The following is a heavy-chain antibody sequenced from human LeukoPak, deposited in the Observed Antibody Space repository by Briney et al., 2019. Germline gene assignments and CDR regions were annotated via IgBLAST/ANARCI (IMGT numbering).Heavy chain of an antibody. CDR2: ISSNGGST. D-gene: IGHD3-10*01. CDR1: GFSFSGYA. CDR3: ARSPGEVVNPEYAFDI. Sequence: GGSLRLSCTASGFSFSGYAMSWVRQAPGKGLEYVSAISSNGGSTYYANSVKGRFTISRDNSKNTLYLQMGSLRAEDMAVYYCARSPGEVVNPEYAFDIWGQGTMVTVSS. V-gene: IGHV3-64*01. J-gene: IGHJ3*02.